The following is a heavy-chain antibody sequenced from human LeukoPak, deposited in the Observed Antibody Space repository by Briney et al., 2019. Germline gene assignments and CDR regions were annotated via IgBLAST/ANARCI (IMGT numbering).Heavy chain of an antibody. J-gene: IGHJ4*02. CDR3: TRGGWLGELGDFDY. Sequence: KPGRSLRLSCTASGFTFGDYAMSWFRQAPGKGLEWVGFIRSKAYGGTTEYAASVKGRFTISRDDSKSIAYLQMNSLKTEDTAVYYCTRGGWLGELGDFDYWGQGTLVTVSS. D-gene: IGHD3-10*01. CDR2: IRSKAYGGTT. CDR1: GFTFGDYA. V-gene: IGHV3-49*05.